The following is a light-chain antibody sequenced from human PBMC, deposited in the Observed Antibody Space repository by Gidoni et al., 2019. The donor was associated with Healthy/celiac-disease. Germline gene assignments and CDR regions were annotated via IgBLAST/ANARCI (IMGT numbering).Light chain of an antibody. J-gene: IGKJ1*01. CDR2: AAS. CDR1: QSISSY. Sequence: DIQMPQSPSSLSASVGDRVTITCRASQSISSYLNWYQQKPGKAPKLLIYAASSLQSGVPSRFSGSGSGTDFTLTISSLQPEDFATYYCQQSYSTLPTFGQGTKVKSN. CDR3: QQSYSTLPT. V-gene: IGKV1-39*01.